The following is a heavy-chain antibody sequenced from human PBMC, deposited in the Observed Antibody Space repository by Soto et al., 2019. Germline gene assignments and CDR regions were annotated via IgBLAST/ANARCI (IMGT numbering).Heavy chain of an antibody. J-gene: IGHJ6*02. V-gene: IGHV5-51*01. Sequence: EVQLVQSGAEVKKPGESLKISCKGSGYSFTSYWIGWVRQMPGKGLEWMGIIYPGDSDTRYSPSFQGQVTISADKSISRASLQWSSLKASDTAMYYCAGGGVRGVITRTRDYYGMAVWGQGTTVTVSS. CDR1: GYSFTSYW. D-gene: IGHD3-10*01. CDR2: IYPGDSDT. CDR3: AGGGVRGVITRTRDYYGMAV.